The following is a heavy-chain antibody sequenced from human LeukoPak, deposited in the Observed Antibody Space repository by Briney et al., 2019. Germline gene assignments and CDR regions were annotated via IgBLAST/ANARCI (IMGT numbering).Heavy chain of an antibody. CDR3: ARDHHYGMDV. CDR1: GGSFSGYY. Sequence: SETLSLTCAVYGGSFSGYYWSWIRQPPGKGLEWIGEINHNGSTNYNPSLKSRVTISVDTSKNQFSLKLSSVTAADTAVYYCARDHHYGMDVWGQGTTVTVSS. V-gene: IGHV4-34*01. CDR2: INHNGST. J-gene: IGHJ6*02.